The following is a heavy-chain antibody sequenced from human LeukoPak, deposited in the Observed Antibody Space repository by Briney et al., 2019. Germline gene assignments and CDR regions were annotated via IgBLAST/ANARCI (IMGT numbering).Heavy chain of an antibody. Sequence: PSETLSLTCTVSGGSISSYYWSWIRQPPGKGLEWIGYIYYSGSTNYNPSLKSRVTISVDTSKNQFSLKLSSVTAADTAVYYCARERRHNWNDDYWGQGTLVTVSS. CDR2: IYYSGST. D-gene: IGHD1-1*01. CDR3: ARERRHNWNDDY. J-gene: IGHJ4*02. V-gene: IGHV4-59*01. CDR1: GGSISSYY.